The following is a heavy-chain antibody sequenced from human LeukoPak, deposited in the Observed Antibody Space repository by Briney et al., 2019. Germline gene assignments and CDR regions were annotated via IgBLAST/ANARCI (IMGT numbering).Heavy chain of an antibody. V-gene: IGHV4-59*08. CDR1: GGSISGYY. CDR3: ARHPPSSAGAYDI. Sequence: SETLSLTCTVSGGSISGYYCSWVRQPPGKEMEWIGYVYSSGNTNYNPSLKSRVTLSVDTSKNQFSLKLVSVTAADTAVYYCARHPPSSAGAYDIWGQGTMVTVSS. CDR2: VYSSGNT. J-gene: IGHJ3*02. D-gene: IGHD3-10*01.